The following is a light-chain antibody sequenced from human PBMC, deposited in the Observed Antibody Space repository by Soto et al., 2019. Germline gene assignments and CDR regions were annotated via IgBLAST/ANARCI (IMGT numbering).Light chain of an antibody. J-gene: IGLJ1*01. CDR3: CSYAGSGTYV. V-gene: IGLV2-23*01. CDR1: SSDVGSYNL. CDR2: EGS. Sequence: QSALTQPASVSGSPGQSITISCTGTSSDVGSYNLVSWYQQHPGKATKLMIYEGSKRPSGVSNSFSGSKSGNTASLTISGLQAEDEADYYCCSYAGSGTYVFGTGTKLTVL.